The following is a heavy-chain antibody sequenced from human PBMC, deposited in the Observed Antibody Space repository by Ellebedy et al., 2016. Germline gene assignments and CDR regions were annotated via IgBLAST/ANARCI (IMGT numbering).Heavy chain of an antibody. CDR2: ISGSGGST. CDR1: GFTFSSYA. J-gene: IGHJ4*02. CDR3: AKSKGDFWNGYLN. V-gene: IGHV3-23*01. D-gene: IGHD3-3*01. Sequence: GGSLRLXCAASGFTFSSYAMSWVRQAPGKGLEWVSGISGSGGSTYYADSVKGRFAISRDNSKNTLYLQMNSLRAEDTAFYYCAKSKGDFWNGYLNWGQGTLVTVSS.